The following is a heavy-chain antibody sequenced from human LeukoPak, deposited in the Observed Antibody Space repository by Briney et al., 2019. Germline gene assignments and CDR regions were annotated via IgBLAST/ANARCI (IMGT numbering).Heavy chain of an antibody. CDR1: GGSLGTFY. CDR3: ARAHSGFYLDT. CDR2: IHPTGST. J-gene: IGHJ4*02. D-gene: IGHD3-22*01. V-gene: IGHV4-4*07. Sequence: SETLSLTCSVSGGSLGTFYWSWIRQSADKGLEYLGRIHPTGSTNYRPSLKSRFTMSIDTSRNQFSMTLQFVTAADTAVYFCARAHSGFYLDTWGQGTLVNVSS.